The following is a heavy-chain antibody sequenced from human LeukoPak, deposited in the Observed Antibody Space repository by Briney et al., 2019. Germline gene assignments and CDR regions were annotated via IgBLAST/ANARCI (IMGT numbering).Heavy chain of an antibody. J-gene: IGHJ2*01. CDR1: GGSIRSYY. D-gene: IGHD6-13*01. CDR2: IYYSGST. V-gene: IGHV4-59*01. Sequence: SETLSLTCTVSGGSIRSYYWSWIRQPPGKGLEWIGYIYYSGSTNYNPSLKSRVTISVDTSKNQFSLKLSPVTAADTAVYYCARVYYSSSYDYWYFDLWGRGTLVTVSS. CDR3: ARVYYSSSYDYWYFDL.